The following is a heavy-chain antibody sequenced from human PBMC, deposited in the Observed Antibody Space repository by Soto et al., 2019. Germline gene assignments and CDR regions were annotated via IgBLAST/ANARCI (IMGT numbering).Heavy chain of an antibody. J-gene: IGHJ4*02. CDR3: ATRAGYCTGGSCYLDY. V-gene: IGHV3-23*01. D-gene: IGHD2-15*01. CDR1: GFTFSSFA. CDR2: ISRDGAGT. Sequence: PGGSLRLSCAASGFTFSSFAMSWVRHAPGQGLEWVSAISRDGAGTYYPDSVKGRFTISRDNSKNTLYLQMNSLRTEDTAVYYCATRAGYCTGGSCYLDYWGRGTLVTVSS.